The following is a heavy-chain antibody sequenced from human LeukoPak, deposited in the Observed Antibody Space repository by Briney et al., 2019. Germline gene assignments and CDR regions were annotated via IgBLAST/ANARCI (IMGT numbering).Heavy chain of an antibody. CDR2: IKQDGSEK. D-gene: IGHD3-10*01. CDR1: GFTFSNYW. CDR3: ARDPSPYGSGSYPI. V-gene: IGHV3-7*01. Sequence: GGSLRLSCAASGFTFSNYWMGWVRQAPGKGLEWVANIKQDGSEKRYVDPVKGRFTISRDNAKNSLYLQMNSLRAEDTAVYYCARDPSPYGSGSYPIWGQGTMVTVSS. J-gene: IGHJ3*02.